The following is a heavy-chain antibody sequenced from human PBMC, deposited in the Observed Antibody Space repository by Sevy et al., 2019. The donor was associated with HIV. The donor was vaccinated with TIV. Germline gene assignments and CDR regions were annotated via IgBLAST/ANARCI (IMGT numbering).Heavy chain of an antibody. CDR1: DGSISSYY. D-gene: IGHD3-10*01. J-gene: IGHJ4*02. V-gene: IGHV4-59*08. CDR2: IYNSGST. CDR3: ARHVHYGSGSYSYFDY. Sequence: SETLSLTCTVSDGSISSYYWSWIRQPPGKGLEWIGSIYNSGSTNNNPSLKRRVTVSVDTSKNQFSLKLRSVTAADTAVYYCARHVHYGSGSYSYFDYWGQGTLVTVSS.